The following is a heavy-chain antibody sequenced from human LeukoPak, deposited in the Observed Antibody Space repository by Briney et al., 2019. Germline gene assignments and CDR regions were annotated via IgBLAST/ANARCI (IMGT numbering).Heavy chain of an antibody. V-gene: IGHV3-7*05. CDR3: ASTTISPVGGMDV. J-gene: IGHJ6*02. Sequence: PGGSLRLSCAASGFTFSSYWMSWVRQAPGKGLGWVANIKQDGSEKYYVDSVKGRFTISRDSAKNSLYLQVNSLRAEDTAVYYCASTTISPVGGMDVWGQGTTVTVSS. D-gene: IGHD2/OR15-2a*01. CDR1: GFTFSSYW. CDR2: IKQDGSEK.